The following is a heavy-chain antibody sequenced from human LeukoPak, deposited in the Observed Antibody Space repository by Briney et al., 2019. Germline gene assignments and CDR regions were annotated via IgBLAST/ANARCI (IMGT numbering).Heavy chain of an antibody. CDR3: ARDVWFDP. CDR1: GFTFSSHE. J-gene: IGHJ5*02. CDR2: ISSGGSTI. V-gene: IGHV3-48*03. Sequence: PERSLRLSCAASGFTFSSHEMNWVRQPPGKGLEWVSYISSGGSTIYYADSVKGRFTVSRDNAKNSLYLQMNSLRAEDTALYYCARDVWFDPWGQGTLVTVSS.